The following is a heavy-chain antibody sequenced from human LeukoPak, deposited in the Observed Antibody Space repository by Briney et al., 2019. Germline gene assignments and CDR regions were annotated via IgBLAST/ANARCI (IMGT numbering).Heavy chain of an antibody. Sequence: GGSLRLSCAASGFTFSSYSMNWVRQAPGKGLEWVSSISSSSSYIYYADSVKGRITISRDNAKNSLYLQMNSLRAEDTAVYYCARQSRSGWYYFDYRGQGTLVTVSS. CDR1: GFTFSSYS. D-gene: IGHD6-19*01. J-gene: IGHJ4*02. V-gene: IGHV3-21*01. CDR2: ISSSSSYI. CDR3: ARQSRSGWYYFDY.